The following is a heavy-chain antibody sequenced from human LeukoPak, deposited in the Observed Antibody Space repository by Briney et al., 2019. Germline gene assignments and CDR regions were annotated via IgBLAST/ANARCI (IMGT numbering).Heavy chain of an antibody. CDR1: GFTFSSYW. CDR3: ARGVVPAAKVFYYYYYMDV. V-gene: IGHV3-7*01. Sequence: GGSLRLSCAASGFTFSSYWMSWVRQAPGKGLEWVANIKQDGSEKYYVDSVKGRFTISRDNAKNSLYLQMNSLRAEDTAVYYCARGVVPAAKVFYYYYYMDVWGKGTTVTVSS. J-gene: IGHJ6*03. CDR2: IKQDGSEK. D-gene: IGHD2-2*01.